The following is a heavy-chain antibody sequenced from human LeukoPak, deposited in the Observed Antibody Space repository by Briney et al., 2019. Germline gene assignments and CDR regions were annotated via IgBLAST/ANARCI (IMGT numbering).Heavy chain of an antibody. D-gene: IGHD6-13*01. CDR3: ARSGLGSYSTTWDLSVDF. CDR2: ISGSGGST. Sequence: PGGSLRLSCEASGFTFSNYGLSWVRQAPGKGLEWVSGISGSGGSTYYADSVKGRFSISRDNSKNTLYMQMNSLRADDTAVYYCARSGLGSYSTTWDLSVDFWGQGTVVTVSS. J-gene: IGHJ4*02. CDR1: GFTFSNYG. V-gene: IGHV3-23*01.